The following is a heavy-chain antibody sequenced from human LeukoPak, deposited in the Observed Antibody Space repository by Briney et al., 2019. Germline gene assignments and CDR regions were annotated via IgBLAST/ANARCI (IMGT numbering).Heavy chain of an antibody. V-gene: IGHV4-59*01. Sequence: TPSETLSLTCTVSGGSISSYYWSWIRQPPGKGLEWIGYIYYSGSTNYNPSLKSRVTISVDTSKNQFSLKLSSVTAADTAVYYCARASLTRNWFDPWGQGTLVTVSS. CDR2: IYYSGST. CDR1: GGSISSYY. CDR3: ARASLTRNWFDP. J-gene: IGHJ5*02.